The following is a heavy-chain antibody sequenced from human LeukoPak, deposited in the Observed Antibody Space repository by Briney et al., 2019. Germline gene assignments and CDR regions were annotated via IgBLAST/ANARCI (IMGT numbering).Heavy chain of an antibody. CDR2: ISYDGSNK. J-gene: IGHJ4*02. D-gene: IGHD6-13*01. V-gene: IGHV3-30-3*01. Sequence: GGSLRLSCAASGFTFSSYAMHWVRQAPGKGLEWVAVISYDGSNKYYADSVKGRFTISRDNSKNTLYLQMNSLRAEDTAVYYCARDLRAAAGTRIDYWGQGTLVTVSS. CDR3: ARDLRAAAGTRIDY. CDR1: GFTFSSYA.